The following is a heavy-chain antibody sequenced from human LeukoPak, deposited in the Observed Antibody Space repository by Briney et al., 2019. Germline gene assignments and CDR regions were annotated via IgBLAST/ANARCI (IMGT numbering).Heavy chain of an antibody. J-gene: IGHJ4*02. D-gene: IGHD3-16*01. CDR2: ISSSSSYI. Sequence: GGSLRLSCAASGFTFSSYSMNWVRQAPGKGLEWVSSISSSSSYIYYADSVKGRFTISRDNAKNSLYLQMNSLRAEDKAVYYCARELGDYADYWGQGTLVTVSS. CDR3: ARELGDYADY. V-gene: IGHV3-21*01. CDR1: GFTFSSYS.